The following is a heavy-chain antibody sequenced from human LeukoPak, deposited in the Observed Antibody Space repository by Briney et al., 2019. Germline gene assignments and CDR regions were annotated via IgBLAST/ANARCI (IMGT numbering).Heavy chain of an antibody. CDR1: GFTFSSYW. D-gene: IGHD6-19*01. J-gene: IGHJ4*02. Sequence: GGSLRLSCAASGFTFSSYWMSWVRQAPGKGLEWVANIKQDGSEKYYVDSVKGRFTISRDNAKNSLYLQMNSLRAEDTAVYYCARVYAGEAVAGDFDYWGQGTLVTVSS. V-gene: IGHV3-7*01. CDR2: IKQDGSEK. CDR3: ARVYAGEAVAGDFDY.